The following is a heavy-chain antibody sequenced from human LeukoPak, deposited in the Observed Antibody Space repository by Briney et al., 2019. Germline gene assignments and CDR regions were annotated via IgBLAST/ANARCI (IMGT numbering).Heavy chain of an antibody. CDR3: ARGNPVTIFGVVIIPSWLDP. Sequence: PSETLSLTCAVYGGSFSGYYWSWIRQPPGKGLEWIGEINHSGSTNYNPSLKSRVTISVDTSKNQFSLKLSSVTAADTAVYYCARGNPVTIFGVVIIPSWLDPWGQGTLVTVSS. CDR1: GGSFSGYY. J-gene: IGHJ5*02. V-gene: IGHV4-34*01. D-gene: IGHD3-3*01. CDR2: INHSGST.